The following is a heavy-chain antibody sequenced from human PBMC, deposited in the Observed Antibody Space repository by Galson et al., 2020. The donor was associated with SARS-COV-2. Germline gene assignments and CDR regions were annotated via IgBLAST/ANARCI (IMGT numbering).Heavy chain of an antibody. J-gene: IGHJ4*02. V-gene: IGHV4-4*02. Sequence: ASETLSLTCAVSGGSISSSNWWSWVRQPPGKGLEWIGEIYHSGSTNYNPSLKSRVTISVDKSKNQFSLKLSSVTAADTAVYYCASATLAAAGRTLDYWGQGTLVTVSS. CDR2: IYHSGST. CDR3: ASATLAAAGRTLDY. D-gene: IGHD6-13*01. CDR1: GGSISSSNW.